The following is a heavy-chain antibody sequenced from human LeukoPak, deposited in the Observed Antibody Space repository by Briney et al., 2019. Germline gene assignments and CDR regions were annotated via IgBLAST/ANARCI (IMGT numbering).Heavy chain of an antibody. Sequence: ASVKVSCKVSGYTLTELSMHWVRQAPGKGLEWMGGFDPEDGETIYAQKFQGRVTTTEDTSTDTAYMELSSLRSEDTAVYYCATASSGWYPNWGQGTLVTVSS. CDR3: ATASSGWYPN. CDR1: GYTLTELS. J-gene: IGHJ4*02. CDR2: FDPEDGET. D-gene: IGHD6-19*01. V-gene: IGHV1-24*01.